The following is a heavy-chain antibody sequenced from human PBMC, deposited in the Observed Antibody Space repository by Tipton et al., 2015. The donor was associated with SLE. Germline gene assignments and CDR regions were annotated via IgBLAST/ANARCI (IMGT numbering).Heavy chain of an antibody. Sequence: GSLRLSCAVSGFTVSNNYMSWVRQAPGRGLEWVSIIYSGGSTYYADSVKGRFTISRDNSKNTLYLQMNSLRADDTAVYYCARVDSSGWSYFDSWGRGTLVTVSS. CDR2: IYSGGST. J-gene: IGHJ4*02. D-gene: IGHD6-19*01. CDR1: GFTVSNNY. V-gene: IGHV3-53*01. CDR3: ARVDSSGWSYFDS.